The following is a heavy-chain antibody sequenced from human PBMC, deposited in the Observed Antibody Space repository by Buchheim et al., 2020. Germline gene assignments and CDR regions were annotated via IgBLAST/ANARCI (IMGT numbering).Heavy chain of an antibody. CDR3: ARSGPVPQDWYGMDV. V-gene: IGHV3-33*01. CDR2: IWYDGSNK. Sequence: QVQLVESGGGVVQPGRSLRLSCAASGFTFSSYGMHWVRQAPGKGLEWVAVIWYDGSNKYYADSVKGRFTISRDNSKNTLYLQMNSLRAEDTAVYYCARSGPVPQDWYGMDVWGQGTT. CDR1: GFTFSSYG. D-gene: IGHD1-1*01. J-gene: IGHJ6*02.